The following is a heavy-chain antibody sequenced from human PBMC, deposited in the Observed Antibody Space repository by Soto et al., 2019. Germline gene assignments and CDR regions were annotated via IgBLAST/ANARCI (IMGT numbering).Heavy chain of an antibody. Sequence: EVQLVESGGGLVQPGGSMKLSCAASGFTFSGSAMHWVRQASGKGLEWVGRIRSKANSYATAYAASVKGRFTISRDDSKNTAYLQMNSLITEDTAVYYCTRPSSGWYVDYWGQGTLVTVSS. CDR1: GFTFSGSA. D-gene: IGHD6-19*01. V-gene: IGHV3-73*02. CDR2: IRSKANSYAT. J-gene: IGHJ4*02. CDR3: TRPSSGWYVDY.